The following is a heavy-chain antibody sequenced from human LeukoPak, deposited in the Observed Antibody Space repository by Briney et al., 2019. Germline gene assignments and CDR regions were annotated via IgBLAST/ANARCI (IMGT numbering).Heavy chain of an antibody. CDR3: AKGGSGITMLSIDY. Sequence: GGSLRLSCAASGFTFSSYGMHWVRKAPGKGLEWVAVISYDGSNKYYADSVKGRFTISRDNSKNTLYLQMNSLRAEDTAVYYCAKGGSGITMLSIDYWGQGTLVTVSS. D-gene: IGHD3-10*02. CDR2: ISYDGSNK. CDR1: GFTFSSYG. J-gene: IGHJ4*02. V-gene: IGHV3-30*18.